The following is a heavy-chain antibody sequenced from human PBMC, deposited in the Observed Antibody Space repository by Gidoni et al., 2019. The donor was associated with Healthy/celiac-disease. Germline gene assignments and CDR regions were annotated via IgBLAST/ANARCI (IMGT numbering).Heavy chain of an antibody. J-gene: IGHJ4*02. CDR3: ARDYEDYDILTGYYGYFDY. V-gene: IGHV1-69*06. CDR1: GGTFSSYA. CDR2: IIPIFGTA. Sequence: QVQLVQSGAEVKKPGSSVKVSCKASGGTFSSYAISWVRQAPGQGLEWMGGIIPIFGTAHYAQKFQGRVTITADKSTSTAYMELSSLRSEDTAVYYCARDYEDYDILTGYYGYFDYWGQGTLVTVSS. D-gene: IGHD3-9*01.